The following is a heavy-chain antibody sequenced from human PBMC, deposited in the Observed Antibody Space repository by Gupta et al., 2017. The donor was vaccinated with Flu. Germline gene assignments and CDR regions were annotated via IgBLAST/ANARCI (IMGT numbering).Heavy chain of an antibody. V-gene: IGHV3-23*01. Sequence: EVQLLESVGGLLQPGGSLRLSCAPSGFTFSSYAMSWVRQAPGEGLEWGASISGSGSNKDYADAVNGLFTIYRENSKNRLYLQMNKLRDEDMAGFYCAKGATSIFGVIIIDLWCQLTLVTVS. CDR3: AKGATSIFGVIIIDL. CDR2: ISGSGSNK. D-gene: IGHD3-3*01. CDR1: GFTFSSYA. J-gene: IGHJ4*02.